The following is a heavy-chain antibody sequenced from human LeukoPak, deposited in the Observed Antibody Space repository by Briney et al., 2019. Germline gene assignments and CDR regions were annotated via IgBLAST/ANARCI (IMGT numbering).Heavy chain of an antibody. CDR2: IYGSGKN. V-gene: IGHV4-4*07. Sequence: SETLSLTRTVSGGSIRNYYWSWIRQPAGKGLEWIGRIYGSGKNNYNPSLKSRVTMSVDTSKNQFSLKLSSVTAADTAVYYCARDPMSDDSGSYFDYWGQGTVVTVSS. CDR1: GGSIRNYY. J-gene: IGHJ4*02. D-gene: IGHD3-10*01. CDR3: ARDPMSDDSGSYFDY.